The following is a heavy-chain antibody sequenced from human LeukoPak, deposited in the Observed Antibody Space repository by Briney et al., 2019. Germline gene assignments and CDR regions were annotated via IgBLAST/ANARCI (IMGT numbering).Heavy chain of an antibody. J-gene: IGHJ4*02. V-gene: IGHV1-18*01. D-gene: IGHD6-19*01. CDR3: ARDLPYSSGWYGGGY. CDR1: GYTFTSYG. Sequence: ASVKASCKASGYTFTSYGIIWVRQAPGQGLEWMGWISAYNGNTNYAQKLQGRVTMTTDTSTSTAYMELRSLRSDDTAVYYCARDLPYSSGWYGGGYWGQGTLVTVSS. CDR2: ISAYNGNT.